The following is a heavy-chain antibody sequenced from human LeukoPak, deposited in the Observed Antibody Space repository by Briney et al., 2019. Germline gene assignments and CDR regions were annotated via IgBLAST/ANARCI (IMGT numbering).Heavy chain of an antibody. Sequence: SETLSLTCTLSGGSLGVHYWSWIRQPPGKQLEWIGYVYRTGRTNYNPSLRSRVTMSVDAPKHRISLDLTSVTAADTAVYYCAMGHDQLLLHNWFDPWGQGIPVIVSS. J-gene: IGHJ5*02. CDR1: GGSLGVHY. CDR3: AMGHDQLLLHNWFDP. D-gene: IGHD2-2*01. V-gene: IGHV4-59*11. CDR2: VYRTGRT.